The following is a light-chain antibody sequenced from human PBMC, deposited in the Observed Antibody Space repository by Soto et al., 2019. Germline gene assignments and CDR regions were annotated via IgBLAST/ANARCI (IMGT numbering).Light chain of an antibody. J-gene: IGKJ1*01. CDR2: GAS. CDR3: QQYNRVPQT. Sequence: DIQMTQSPSSLSASVEDRVTITCRESQGISDYLAWYQQSPGKVPKLLMSGASTLQSGVPSRFSGSGSGTAFTLTISSLQPEDVATYYCQQYNRVPQTFGQGTRVEIK. CDR1: QGISDY. V-gene: IGKV1-27*01.